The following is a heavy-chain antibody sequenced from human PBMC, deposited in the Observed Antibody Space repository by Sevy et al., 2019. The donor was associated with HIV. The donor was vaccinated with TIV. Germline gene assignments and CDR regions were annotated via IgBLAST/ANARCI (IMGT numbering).Heavy chain of an antibody. D-gene: IGHD3-22*01. V-gene: IGHV3-30-3*01. CDR2: ISYDGSTK. CDR3: ARAITMIVVGAFDI. J-gene: IGHJ3*02. Sequence: GGSLRLSCAASGFTFSSYAMHWVRQAPGKGLEWVAVISYDGSTKYYADSVKGRFTISRDNSKNTLYLQMNSLRAEDTAVYYCARAITMIVVGAFDIWGQGTMVTVSS. CDR1: GFTFSSYA.